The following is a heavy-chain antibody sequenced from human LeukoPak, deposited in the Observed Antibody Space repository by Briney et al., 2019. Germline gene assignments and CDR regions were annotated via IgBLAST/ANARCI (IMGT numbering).Heavy chain of an antibody. CDR3: TTLGYHLDS. V-gene: IGHV3-48*03. Sequence: GGSLRLSCAATGFAFSAYEMDWVRQAPGKGLEWVAYSSGSDTTIYYADSVKGRLVISRDNARSSLYLQMNSLRAEDTALYYCTTLGYHLDSWGQGTLVTVSS. D-gene: IGHD3-22*01. CDR2: SSGSDTTI. J-gene: IGHJ4*02. CDR1: GFAFSAYE.